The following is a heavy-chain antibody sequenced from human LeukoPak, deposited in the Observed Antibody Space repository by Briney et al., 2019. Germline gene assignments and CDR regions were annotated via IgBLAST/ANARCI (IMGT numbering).Heavy chain of an antibody. V-gene: IGHV4-59*01. CDR1: GGSISSYY. CDR3: ASQVVVSAPLDY. Sequence: SETLSLTCTVSGGSISSYYWSWIRQPPGKGLEWIGYIYYSGGTNYNPSLKSRVTISVDTSKNQFSLKLSSVTAADTAVYYCASQVVVSAPLDYWGQGTLVTVSS. CDR2: IYYSGGT. D-gene: IGHD3-22*01. J-gene: IGHJ4*02.